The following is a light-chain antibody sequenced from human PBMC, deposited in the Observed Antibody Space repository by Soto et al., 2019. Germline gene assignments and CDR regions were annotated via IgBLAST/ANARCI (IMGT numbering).Light chain of an antibody. Sequence: QSALAQPPSVSGAPGQMVTISCTGSSSNIGANYDVHWYQQLPGTAPKLLIYANIYRPSGVPDRFSGSKSGTSASLAITGLQAEDEADYYCQSYDSSLSGYVFGTGTKVTVL. CDR3: QSYDSSLSGYV. CDR1: SSNIGANYD. CDR2: ANI. V-gene: IGLV1-40*01. J-gene: IGLJ1*01.